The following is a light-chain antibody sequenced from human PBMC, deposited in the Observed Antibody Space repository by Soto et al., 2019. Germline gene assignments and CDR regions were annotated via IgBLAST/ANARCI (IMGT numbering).Light chain of an antibody. Sequence: DIQMTLSPSTLSGSVGDRVTITCRASQTISSWLAWYQQKPGKAPKLLIYKASTLKSGVPSRFSGSGSGTEFTLTISSLQPDDFATYYCQHYNSYSEAFGQGTKVDI. J-gene: IGKJ1*01. CDR1: QTISSW. V-gene: IGKV1-5*03. CDR2: KAS. CDR3: QHYNSYSEA.